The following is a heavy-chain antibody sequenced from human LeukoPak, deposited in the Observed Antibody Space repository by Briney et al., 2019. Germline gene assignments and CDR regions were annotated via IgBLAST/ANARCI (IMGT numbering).Heavy chain of an antibody. D-gene: IGHD1-26*01. Sequence: PSETLSLTCAVYGGSFSGYYWSWIRQPPGKGLEWIGEINHSGSTNYNPSLKSRATISVDTSKNQFSLKLSSVTAADTAVYYCARISGSYYGFDYWGQGTLVTVSS. J-gene: IGHJ4*02. CDR3: ARISGSYYGFDY. CDR2: INHSGST. V-gene: IGHV4-34*01. CDR1: GGSFSGYY.